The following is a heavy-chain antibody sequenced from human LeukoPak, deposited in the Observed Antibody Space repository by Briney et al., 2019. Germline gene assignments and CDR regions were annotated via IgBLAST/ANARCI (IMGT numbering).Heavy chain of an antibody. CDR3: AKRGVVIRVILVGFHKEAYYFDS. D-gene: IGHD3-22*01. J-gene: IGHJ4*02. Sequence: GGSLRLSCAVSGITLSNYGMSWVRQAPGKGLEWVAGMSDSGGRTNYADSVRGRFTISRDNPKNTLYLQMNSLRAEDTAVYFCAKRGVVIRVILVGFHKEAYYFDSWGQGALVTVSS. CDR1: GITLSNYG. V-gene: IGHV3-23*01. CDR2: MSDSGGRT.